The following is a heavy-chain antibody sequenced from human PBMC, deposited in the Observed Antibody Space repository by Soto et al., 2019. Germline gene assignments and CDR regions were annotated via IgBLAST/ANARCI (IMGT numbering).Heavy chain of an antibody. Sequence: QVQLVQSGAEVKKPGASVKVSCKASGYTFTSYGISWVRQAPGQGLEWMGWINVYNGNTNYAQKLQGRVTMTTDTSTSTAYLDLRSLRSDDTVVYFCARDTSRGEYDYWGQGTVVTVSS. D-gene: IGHD3-10*01. J-gene: IGHJ4*02. CDR2: INVYNGNT. V-gene: IGHV1-18*01. CDR3: ARDTSRGEYDY. CDR1: GYTFTSYG.